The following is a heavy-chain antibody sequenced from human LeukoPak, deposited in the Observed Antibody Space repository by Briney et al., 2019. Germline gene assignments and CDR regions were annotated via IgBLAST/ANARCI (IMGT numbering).Heavy chain of an antibody. J-gene: IGHJ4*02. V-gene: IGHV3-66*01. CDR1: GFAVSSNY. CDR3: ARGGSYGALYYFDY. CDR2: IYSGGST. Sequence: GGSLRLSCAASGFAVSSNYMSWVRQAPGKGLEWVSVIYSGGSTYYADSVKGRFTISRDNSKNTLYLQMNNLRAEDAAVYYCARGGSYGALYYFDYWGQGTLVTVSS. D-gene: IGHD5-18*01.